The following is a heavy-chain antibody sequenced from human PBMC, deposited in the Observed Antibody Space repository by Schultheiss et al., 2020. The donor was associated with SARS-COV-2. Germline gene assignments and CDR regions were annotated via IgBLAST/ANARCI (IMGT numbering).Heavy chain of an antibody. J-gene: IGHJ4*02. V-gene: IGHV3-23*01. CDR2: ISGSGGST. CDR3: ARAPMEIFGVVAYFDY. D-gene: IGHD3-3*01. Sequence: GGSLRLSCAASGFTFSSYWMHWVRQAPGKGLVWVSAISGSGGSTYYADSVKGRFTISRDNSKNTLYLQMNSLRAEDTAVYYCARAPMEIFGVVAYFDYWGQGTLVTVSS. CDR1: GFTFSSYW.